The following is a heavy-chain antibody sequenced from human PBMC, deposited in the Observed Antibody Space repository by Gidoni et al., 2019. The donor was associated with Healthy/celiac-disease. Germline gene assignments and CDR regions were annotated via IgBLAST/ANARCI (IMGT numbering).Heavy chain of an antibody. CDR2: IYSGGST. CDR1: GFTVRSNY. CDR3: ARASSGQADLYYYYYYMDV. D-gene: IGHD6-19*01. Sequence: EVQLVESGGGLFQPGGSLSLSCAASGFTVRSNYMRWVRQAPGKGLEWVSVIYSGGSTYYADSVKGRFTISRDNSKNTLYLQMNSLRAEDTAVYYCARASSGQADLYYYYYYMDVWGKGTTVTVSS. V-gene: IGHV3-66*02. J-gene: IGHJ6*03.